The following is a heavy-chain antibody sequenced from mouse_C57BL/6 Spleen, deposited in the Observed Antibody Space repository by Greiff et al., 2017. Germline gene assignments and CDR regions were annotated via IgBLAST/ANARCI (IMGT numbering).Heavy chain of an antibody. V-gene: IGHV1-69*01. CDR1: GYTFTSYW. Sequence: QVQLQQPGAELVMPGASVKLSCKASGYTFTSYWMHWVKQRPGQGLEWIGEIDPSDSYTNYNQKFKGKSTLTVEKSSSTAYMQLSSLTSEDSAVYYCARKGLLWSYAMDYWGQGTSVTVSS. D-gene: IGHD2-1*01. CDR2: IDPSDSYT. CDR3: ARKGLLWSYAMDY. J-gene: IGHJ4*01.